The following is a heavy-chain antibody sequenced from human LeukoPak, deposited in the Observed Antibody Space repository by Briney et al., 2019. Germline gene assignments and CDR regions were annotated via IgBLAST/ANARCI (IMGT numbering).Heavy chain of an antibody. CDR3: AKDRVGGVRGVYYFDY. CDR2: IWFDGSDK. CDR1: AFTFSNLG. J-gene: IGHJ4*02. D-gene: IGHD3-10*01. V-gene: IGHV3-33*06. Sequence: GGSLRLSCAASAFTFSNLGMHWVRQAPGKGLEWVALIWFDGSDKKYADSVKGRFTISRDNSKNTLFLQMNSLRAEDTAVYYCAKDRVGGVRGVYYFDYWGQGTLVTVSS.